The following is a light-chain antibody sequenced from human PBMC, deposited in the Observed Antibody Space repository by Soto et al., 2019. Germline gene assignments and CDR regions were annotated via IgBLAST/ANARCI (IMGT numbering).Light chain of an antibody. CDR1: SSNIGSNY. CDR3: AAWDDSLSGYWV. V-gene: IGLV1-47*01. J-gene: IGLJ3*02. CDR2: RSY. Sequence: QSVLTQPPSVSGTPGQRVTISCSGNSSNIGSNYVYWYQQVPGTAPKLLIYRSYQRPSGVPDRFSGSKSDTAASLAISGLRPEDEADYYCAAWDDSLSGYWVFGGGTKLTVL.